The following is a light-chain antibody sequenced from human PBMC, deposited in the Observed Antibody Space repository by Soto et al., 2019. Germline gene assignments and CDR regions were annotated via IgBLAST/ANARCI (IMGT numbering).Light chain of an antibody. CDR2: GAS. V-gene: IGKV3-20*01. CDR1: QSVISN. CDR3: QQHATSPIT. J-gene: IGKJ5*01. Sequence: EMVMTQSSVTLSVSPGESATLSCRASQSVISNLAWYQQKPGQPPRLLIYGASSRATGVPDRFSGSGSGTDFNLTISRLEPEDFAVYYSQQHATSPITFGQGTRLEIK.